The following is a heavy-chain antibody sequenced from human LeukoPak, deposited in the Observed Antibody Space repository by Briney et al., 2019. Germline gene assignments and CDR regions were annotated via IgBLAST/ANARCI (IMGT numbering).Heavy chain of an antibody. Sequence: GGSLRLSCAASGFTFSSYAMSWVRQAPGKGLEWVSAISGSGGSTYYADSVKGRFTISRDNSKNTVFMEMNSLKPEDTALYYCARSEHIVVVTSTPASYWGQGTLVTVSS. CDR3: ARSEHIVVVTSTPASY. V-gene: IGHV3-23*01. CDR2: ISGSGGST. J-gene: IGHJ4*02. D-gene: IGHD2-21*02. CDR1: GFTFSSYA.